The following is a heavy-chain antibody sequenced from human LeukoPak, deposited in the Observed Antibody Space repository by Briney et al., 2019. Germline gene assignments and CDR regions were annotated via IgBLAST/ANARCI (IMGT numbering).Heavy chain of an antibody. CDR2: ISYDGSNK. J-gene: IGHJ4*02. V-gene: IGHV3-30*18. CDR3: AKEAYDSSGYLGYFDY. Sequence: PGGSLRLSCAASGFTFSSYGMHWVRQAPGKGLEWGAVISYDGSNKYYADSVKGRFTISRDNSKNTLYLQMNSLRAEDTAVYYCAKEAYDSSGYLGYFDYWGQGTLVTVSS. CDR1: GFTFSSYG. D-gene: IGHD3-22*01.